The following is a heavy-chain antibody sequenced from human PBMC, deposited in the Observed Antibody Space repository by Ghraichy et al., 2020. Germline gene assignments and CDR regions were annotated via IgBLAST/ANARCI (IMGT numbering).Heavy chain of an antibody. V-gene: IGHV3-30-3*01. CDR1: GFTFSSFP. D-gene: IGHD6-13*01. CDR2: ISYDGSNK. J-gene: IGHJ4*02. CDR3: VREAAAGNAFGY. Sequence: SLNISCAASGFTFSSFPMHWVRQAPGKGLEWVAVISYDGSNKYYTDSVKGRFTISRDNSKNTLYLQMNSLRAEDTAVYYCVREAAAGNAFGYWGQGTLVTVSS.